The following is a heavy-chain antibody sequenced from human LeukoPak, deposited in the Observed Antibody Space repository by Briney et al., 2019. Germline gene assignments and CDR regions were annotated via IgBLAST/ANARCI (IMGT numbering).Heavy chain of an antibody. CDR3: ARDLAYSRLDY. Sequence: KAGGSLRLSCAVSGLTFSSSWMDWVRQAPGKGLEWVASINPDGNKKYSADSVKGRFTISRDNAENSLYLRMNSLRVEDTAFYYCARDLAYSRLDYWGQGMLVTVSS. J-gene: IGHJ4*02. CDR1: GLTFSSSW. CDR2: INPDGNKK. D-gene: IGHD5-18*01. V-gene: IGHV3-7*01.